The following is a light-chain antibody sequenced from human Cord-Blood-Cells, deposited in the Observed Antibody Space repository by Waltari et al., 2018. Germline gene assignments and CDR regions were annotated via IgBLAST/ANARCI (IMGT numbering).Light chain of an antibody. CDR1: ALPKQY. Sequence: SPGQTARITCSGDALPKQYAYWYQQKQGQAPVLVIYKDSERPSGIPERFSGSSSGTTVTLTISGVQAEDEADYYCQSADSSGTYVVFGGGTKLTVL. J-gene: IGLJ2*01. CDR2: KDS. CDR3: QSADSSGTYVV. V-gene: IGLV3-25*03.